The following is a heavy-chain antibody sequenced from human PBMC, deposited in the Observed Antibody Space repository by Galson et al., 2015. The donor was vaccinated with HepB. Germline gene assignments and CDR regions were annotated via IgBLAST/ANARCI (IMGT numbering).Heavy chain of an antibody. J-gene: IGHJ4*02. CDR1: GFTFSRYS. D-gene: IGHD6-19*01. V-gene: IGHV3-74*01. Sequence: SLRLSCAASGFTFSRYSMDWVRQAPGKGLVWVSRINDDGSSTTYADSVKGRFTISRDNAKNTLFLQMNSLRAEDTAVYYCARSRVERTVAGTFDSWGQGTLVTVSS. CDR3: ARSRVERTVAGTFDS. CDR2: INDDGSST.